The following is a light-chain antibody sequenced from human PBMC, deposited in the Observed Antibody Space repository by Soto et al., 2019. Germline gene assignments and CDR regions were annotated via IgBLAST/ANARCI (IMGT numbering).Light chain of an antibody. CDR1: QSVIRY. CDR2: AAS. J-gene: IGKJ1*01. Sequence: EIVLTQSPATLSLSPGDRATLSCRASQSVIRYLAWYQQKPGQAPRLLIYAASYWPTGIPARFSGSGSGTDFTLTISSLEPEDFAVYYCQHRCNWPWTFGQGTKVDIK. CDR3: QHRCNWPWT. V-gene: IGKV3-11*01.